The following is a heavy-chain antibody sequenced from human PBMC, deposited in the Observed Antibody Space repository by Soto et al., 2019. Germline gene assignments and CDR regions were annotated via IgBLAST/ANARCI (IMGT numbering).Heavy chain of an antibody. J-gene: IGHJ6*02. Sequence: PSQTLSLTCAISGDSVSSNSAAWNWIRQSPSRGLEWLGRTYYRSKWYNDYAVSVKSRITINPDTAKNQFSLQRNSVTPEDTAVYYCARDQGCSSTSCYPIYYYYYYGMDVWGQGTTVTVSS. V-gene: IGHV6-1*01. CDR1: GDSVSSNSAA. D-gene: IGHD2-2*01. CDR2: TYYRSKWYN. CDR3: ARDQGCSSTSCYPIYYYYYYGMDV.